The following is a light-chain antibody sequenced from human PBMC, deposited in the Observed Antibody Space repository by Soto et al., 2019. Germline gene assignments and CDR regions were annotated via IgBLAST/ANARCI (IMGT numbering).Light chain of an antibody. CDR3: QQRSNWTWT. V-gene: IGKV3-11*01. CDR1: QSVNIY. J-gene: IGKJ1*01. CDR2: DAS. Sequence: IVMTQSPATLAVSPGESATLSCRASQSVNIYLAWYQQKHGQAPRVLIYDASNRATGIPARFSGSVSGTDGTLTISSLEKEDGSVYDCQQRSNWTWTFGQGTKVDNK.